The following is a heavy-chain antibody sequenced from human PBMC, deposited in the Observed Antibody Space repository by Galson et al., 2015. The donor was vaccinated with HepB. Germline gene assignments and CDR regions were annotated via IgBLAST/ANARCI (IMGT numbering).Heavy chain of an antibody. J-gene: IGHJ4*02. V-gene: IGHV1-69*13. D-gene: IGHD3-9*01. CDR1: GGTFSSYA. Sequence: SVKVSCKASGGTFSSYAISWVRQAPGQGLEWMGGIIPIFGTANYAQKFQGRVTITADESTSTAYMELSSLRSEDTAVYYCAGALRYFDWLSSPFDYWGQGTLVTVSS. CDR2: IIPIFGTA. CDR3: AGALRYFDWLSSPFDY.